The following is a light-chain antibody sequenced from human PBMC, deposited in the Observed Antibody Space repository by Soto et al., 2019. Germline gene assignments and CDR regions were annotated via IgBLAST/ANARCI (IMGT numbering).Light chain of an antibody. Sequence: QSVLTQPPSVSAAPGQKVTISCSGSSPNIGKNYVSWYQQVPGTAPKLLIYDNNKRRSGIPDRFSGSKSDTSATLGITGLQTGDEADYYCGTCDSSLSAAVFGGGTQLTVL. J-gene: IGLJ7*01. CDR2: DNN. CDR1: SPNIGKNY. V-gene: IGLV1-51*01. CDR3: GTCDSSLSAAV.